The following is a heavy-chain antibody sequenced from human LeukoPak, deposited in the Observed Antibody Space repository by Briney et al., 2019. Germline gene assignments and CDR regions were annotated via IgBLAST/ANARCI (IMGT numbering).Heavy chain of an antibody. V-gene: IGHV4-39*07. D-gene: IGHD6-19*01. CDR2: INHSGST. Sequence: SQTLSLACTVSGGSISSGSYYWSWIRQPPGNGLEWIGEINHSGSTNYNPSLKSRVTISVDTSKNQFSLKLSSVTAADTAVYYCASGGIAVAGTGNSFDYWGQGTLVTVSS. J-gene: IGHJ4*02. CDR1: GGSISSGSYY. CDR3: ASGGIAVAGTGNSFDY.